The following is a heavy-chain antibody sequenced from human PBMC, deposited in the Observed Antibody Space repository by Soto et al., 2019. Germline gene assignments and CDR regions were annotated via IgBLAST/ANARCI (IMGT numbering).Heavy chain of an antibody. CDR3: ARAPPGYYDSSGEPYFDY. Sequence: QVQLVQSGAEVKKPGSSVKVSCKASGGTFSSYAISWVRQAPGQGLEWMGGIIPIFGTANYAQKFQGRVTITADEATNTAYMELSSLRSEDTAVYYCARAPPGYYDSSGEPYFDYWGQGTMVTVSS. CDR2: IIPIFGTA. D-gene: IGHD3-22*01. J-gene: IGHJ4*02. V-gene: IGHV1-69*01. CDR1: GGTFSSYA.